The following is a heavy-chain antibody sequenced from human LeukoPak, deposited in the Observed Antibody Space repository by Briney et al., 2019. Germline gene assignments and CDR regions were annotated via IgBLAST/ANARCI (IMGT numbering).Heavy chain of an antibody. V-gene: IGHV4-4*02. J-gene: IGHJ4*02. CDR3: ARAKGHYYYDSSGYVDY. CDR1: GGSISSSNW. D-gene: IGHD3-22*01. CDR2: IYHSGST. Sequence: SGTLSLTCAVSGGSISSSNWWSWVRQPPGKGLEWIGEIYHSGSTNYNPSLKSRVTISVDKSKNQFSLKLSSVTAAVTAVYYCARAKGHYYYDSSGYVDYWGQGTLVTVSS.